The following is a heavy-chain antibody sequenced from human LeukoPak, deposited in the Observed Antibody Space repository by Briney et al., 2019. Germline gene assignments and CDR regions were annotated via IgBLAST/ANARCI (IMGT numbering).Heavy chain of an antibody. CDR1: GYTFTGYY. J-gene: IGHJ6*03. CDR2: INPNSGGT. Sequence: ASVKVSCKASGYTFTGYYMHWVRQAPGQGLEWMGWINPNSGGTNYAQKFQGRVTMARDTSISTAYMELSRLRSDDTAVYYCARVPIPSFNYYYYYYMDVWGKGTTVTISS. V-gene: IGHV1-2*02. D-gene: IGHD4/OR15-4a*01. CDR3: ARVPIPSFNYYYYYYMDV.